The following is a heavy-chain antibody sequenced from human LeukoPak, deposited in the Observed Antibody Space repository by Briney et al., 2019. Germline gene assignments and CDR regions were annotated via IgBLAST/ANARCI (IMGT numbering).Heavy chain of an antibody. CDR1: GYTFTSYG. J-gene: IGHJ6*02. V-gene: IGHV1-18*01. CDR3: ARDQLVGATEVYGMDV. D-gene: IGHD1-26*01. CDR2: ISAYNGNT. Sequence: ASVKVSCKASGYTFTSYGISWVRQAPGQGLEWMGWISAYNGNTNYAQKLQGRVTMTTDTSTSTAYMELRSLRPDDTAVYYCARDQLVGATEVYGMDVWGQGTTVTVSS.